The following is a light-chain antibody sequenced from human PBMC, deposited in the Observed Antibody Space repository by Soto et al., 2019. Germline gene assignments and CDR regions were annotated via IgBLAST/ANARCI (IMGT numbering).Light chain of an antibody. J-gene: IGLJ2*01. CDR1: SSDVGGYNY. CDR2: DVS. Sequence: QSALTQPASVSGSPGQSITFSCTGTSSDVGGYNYVSWYQQHPGKAPKLIIYDVSNRPSGVSDRFSGSKSGNTASLTISGLQAEDEADYYCSSYVSSSTHVFGGGTKLTVL. V-gene: IGLV2-14*01. CDR3: SSYVSSSTHV.